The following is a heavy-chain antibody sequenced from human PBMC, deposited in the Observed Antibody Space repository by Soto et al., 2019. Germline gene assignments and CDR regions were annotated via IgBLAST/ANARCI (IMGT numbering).Heavy chain of an antibody. V-gene: IGHV3-33*01. CDR1: GFTFSIYV. J-gene: IGHJ6*02. Sequence: GGSLRLSCAASGFTFSIYVMHGVRQAPGKGLEWVAVIWYDGSNKYYADSVKGRFTISRDNSKNTLYLQMNSLRAEDTAVYYCARSRYDILTGYQITNYYYYGMDVWGQGTTVTVSS. CDR3: ARSRYDILTGYQITNYYYYGMDV. CDR2: IWYDGSNK. D-gene: IGHD3-9*01.